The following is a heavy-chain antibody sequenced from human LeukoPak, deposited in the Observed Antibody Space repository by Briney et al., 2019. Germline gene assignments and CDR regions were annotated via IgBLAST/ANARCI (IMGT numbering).Heavy chain of an antibody. D-gene: IGHD6-19*01. V-gene: IGHV3-21*01. CDR3: ARASAVAGTRHY. J-gene: IGHJ4*02. CDR1: GFTFSRYA. CDR2: ISSSSSYR. Sequence: GGSLRLSCAASGFTFSRYAMNWVCQAPGKGLEWVSSISSSSSYRYYADSVKGRLTISRDNAKNSLYLQMNSLRAEDTAVYYCARASAVAGTRHYWGQGTLVTVSS.